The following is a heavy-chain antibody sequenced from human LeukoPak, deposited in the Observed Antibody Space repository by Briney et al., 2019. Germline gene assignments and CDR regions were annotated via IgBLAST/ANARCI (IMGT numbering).Heavy chain of an antibody. V-gene: IGHV1-18*01. CDR2: ISAYNGNT. J-gene: IGHJ4*02. Sequence: ASVKVSCKASGYTFTSYGISWVRQAPGQGLEGMGWISAYNGNTNYAQKLQGRVTMTTDTSTSTAYMELRSLRSDDTAVYYCARTDRYIAAAGTTPFDYWGQGTLVTVYS. CDR3: ARTDRYIAAAGTTPFDY. CDR1: GYTFTSYG. D-gene: IGHD6-13*01.